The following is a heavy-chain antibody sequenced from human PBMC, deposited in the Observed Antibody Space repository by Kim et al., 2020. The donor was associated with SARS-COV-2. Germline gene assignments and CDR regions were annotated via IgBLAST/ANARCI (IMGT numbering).Heavy chain of an antibody. Sequence: SETLSLTCTVSGGSISSSSYYWGWIRQPPGKGLEWIGSIYYSGSTYYNPSLKSRVTISVDTSKNQFSLKLSSVTAADTAVYYCARHHTAMVDYGMDVWGPGTTVTVSS. J-gene: IGHJ6*02. CDR3: ARHHTAMVDYGMDV. CDR2: IYYSGST. D-gene: IGHD5-18*01. CDR1: GGSISSSSYY. V-gene: IGHV4-39*01.